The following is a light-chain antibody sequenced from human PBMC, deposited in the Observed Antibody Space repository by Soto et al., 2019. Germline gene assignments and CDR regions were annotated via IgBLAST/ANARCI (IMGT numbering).Light chain of an antibody. CDR1: SSDVGAYTY. J-gene: IGLJ1*01. Sequence: QSALTQPASVSGSPGQSITISCSGTSSDVGAYTYVSWYQVHPGEPPKLVIYDVSKRPSGVSNRFSGSMSGNTASLTISGLQAEDEGDYYCSSYRSTSTLGVFGTGTKLTVL. V-gene: IGLV2-14*03. CDR2: DVS. CDR3: SSYRSTSTLGV.